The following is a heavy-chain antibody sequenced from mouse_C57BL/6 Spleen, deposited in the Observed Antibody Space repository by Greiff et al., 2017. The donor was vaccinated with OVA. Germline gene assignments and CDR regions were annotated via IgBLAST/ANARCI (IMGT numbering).Heavy chain of an antibody. V-gene: IGHV1-64*01. Sequence: QVQLQQPGAELVKPGASVKLSCKASGYTFTSYWMHWVKQRPGQGLEWIGMIHPNSGSTNYNEKFKSKATLTVDKSSSTAYMQLSSLTSEDSAVYYCARQYGNYGGDYWGQGTSVTVSA. D-gene: IGHD2-1*01. CDR2: IHPNSGST. CDR3: ARQYGNYGGDY. CDR1: GYTFTSYW. J-gene: IGHJ4*01.